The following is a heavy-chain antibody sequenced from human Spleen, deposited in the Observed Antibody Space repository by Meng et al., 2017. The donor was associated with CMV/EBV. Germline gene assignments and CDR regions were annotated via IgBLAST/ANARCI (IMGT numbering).Heavy chain of an antibody. CDR1: RFTFSNFA. Sequence: GGSLRLSCAVSRFTFSNFAMSWVRQAPGKGLEWVSVIYSGGSSIYYADSVKGRFTISRDDSKNTLYLQMNSLRAEDTAVYYCAKWEGSKTGGYYFDYWGQGSLVTVSS. CDR3: AKWEGSKTGGYYFDY. V-gene: IGHV3-23*03. D-gene: IGHD3-10*01. CDR2: IYSGGSSI. J-gene: IGHJ4*02.